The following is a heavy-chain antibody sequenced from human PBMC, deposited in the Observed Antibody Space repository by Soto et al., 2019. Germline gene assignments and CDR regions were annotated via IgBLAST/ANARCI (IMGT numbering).Heavy chain of an antibody. CDR1: GYSFTSYW. CDR3: ARPLRIEARPVPGGMDV. Sequence: EVQLVQSGAEVKKPGESLKISCKGSGYSFTSYWIGWVRQMPGKGLEWMGIIYPGDSDTRYSPSFQGQVTISADKYISTAYLQWSSLKASDTEMYYCARPLRIEARPVPGGMDVWGQGTTVTVSS. CDR2: IYPGDSDT. J-gene: IGHJ6*02. V-gene: IGHV5-51*01. D-gene: IGHD6-6*01.